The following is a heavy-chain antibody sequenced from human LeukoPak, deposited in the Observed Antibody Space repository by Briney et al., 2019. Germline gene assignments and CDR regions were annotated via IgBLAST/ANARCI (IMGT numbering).Heavy chain of an antibody. CDR3: ARGVRIAAAGPSSLDY. CDR1: GYSFTGYY. J-gene: IGHJ4*02. D-gene: IGHD6-13*01. V-gene: IGHV1-2*02. CDR2: INPNSGGT. Sequence: ASVKVSCKASGYSFTGYYMHWVRQAPGQGLEWMGWINPNSGGTNYAQKFQGRVTMTRDTSISTAYMELSRLRSDDTAVYYCARGVRIAAAGPSSLDYWGEATLVTVSS.